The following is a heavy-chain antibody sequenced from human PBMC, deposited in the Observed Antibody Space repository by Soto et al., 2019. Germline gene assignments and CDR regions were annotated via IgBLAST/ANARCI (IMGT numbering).Heavy chain of an antibody. J-gene: IGHJ3*02. V-gene: IGHV3-23*01. CDR2: ISGSGGST. CDR1: GFTFSSYA. D-gene: IGHD3-22*01. Sequence: GGSLRLSCAASGFTFSSYAMSWVRQAPGKXLEWVSAISGSGGSTYYADSVKGRFTISRDNSKNTLYLQMNSLRAEDTAVYYCAKVGYYYDSSGYLISDAFDIWGQGTMVTVSS. CDR3: AKVGYYYDSSGYLISDAFDI.